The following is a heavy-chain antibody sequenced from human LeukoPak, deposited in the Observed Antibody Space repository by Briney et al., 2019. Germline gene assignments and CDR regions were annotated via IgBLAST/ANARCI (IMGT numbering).Heavy chain of an antibody. CDR3: ARVEVGYCSSTSCYTIDP. V-gene: IGHV1-2*02. CDR2: SKLNSGGT. D-gene: IGHD2-2*02. J-gene: IGHJ5*02. Sequence: GASVKLSCKASGYTFTGYDMHWVRQAPGQGLEWMGWSKLNSGGTNNEQKFHGRGTMTTDTSISTAYMELSRLRSDDTAVYLCARVEVGYCSSTSCYTIDPWGQGTLVTVSS. CDR1: GYTFTGYD.